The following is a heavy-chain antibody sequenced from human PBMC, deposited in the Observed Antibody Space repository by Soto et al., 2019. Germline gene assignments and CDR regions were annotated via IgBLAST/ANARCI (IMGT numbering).Heavy chain of an antibody. J-gene: IGHJ6*02. CDR2: IYWNDAK. V-gene: IGHV2-5*01. CDR3: VHTWALLSLIFSGMDV. D-gene: IGHD1-26*01. Sequence: QMTLKESGPALVKPTQTLTLTCTFSGFSLSTTGVGVGWIRQPPGKALEWLALIYWNDAKRYSPSLKSRLTITKDTSKNQVVLTMTNMDPVDTATYYCVHTWALLSLIFSGMDVWGQGTTVTVSS. CDR1: GFSLSTTGVG.